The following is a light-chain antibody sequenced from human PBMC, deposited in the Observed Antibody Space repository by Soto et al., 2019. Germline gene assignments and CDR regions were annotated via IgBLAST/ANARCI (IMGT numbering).Light chain of an antibody. CDR2: EAS. Sequence: DIPMTQSPSTLSASVGDRVTITCRASQSINNWLAWYQQKPGKAPKLLIYEASSLLSGVPSRFSGSGSGTEFTLTISSLQPDDFAYYYCQQYDSDSSTFGQGTKLDI. CDR3: QQYDSDSST. J-gene: IGKJ2*01. V-gene: IGKV1-5*03. CDR1: QSINNW.